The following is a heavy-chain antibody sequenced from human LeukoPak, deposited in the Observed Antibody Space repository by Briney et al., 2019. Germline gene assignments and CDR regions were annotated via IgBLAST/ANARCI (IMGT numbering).Heavy chain of an antibody. CDR1: GFTFSSYA. Sequence: GGSLRLSCAASGFTFSSYAMTWVREAPGGGLGWVSAISPSGGDTYYADSVKGRFTISRDNSKNTLYLQMNSLRAEDTAVYYCAKDIAGVAIRWGQGTLVTVSS. CDR3: AKDIAGVAIR. J-gene: IGHJ4*02. CDR2: ISPSGGDT. V-gene: IGHV3-23*01. D-gene: IGHD3-3*01.